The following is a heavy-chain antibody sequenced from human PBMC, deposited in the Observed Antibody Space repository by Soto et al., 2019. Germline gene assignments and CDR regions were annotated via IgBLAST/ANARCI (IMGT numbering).Heavy chain of an antibody. V-gene: IGHV4-30-4*01. CDR3: ARDRDWPRAKHYYGMDV. Sequence: ASETLSLTCTVSGGSISSGDYYWSWIRQPPGKGLEWIGYIYYSGSTYYNPSLKSRVTISVDTSKNQFSLKLSSVTAADTAVYYCARDRDWPRAKHYYGMDVWGQGTTVTVSS. D-gene: IGHD2-21*01. J-gene: IGHJ6*02. CDR1: GGSISSGDYY. CDR2: IYYSGST.